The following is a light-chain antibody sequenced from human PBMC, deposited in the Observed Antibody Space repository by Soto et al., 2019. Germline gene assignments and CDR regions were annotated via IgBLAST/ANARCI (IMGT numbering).Light chain of an antibody. V-gene: IGKV3-11*01. CDR1: QSISSS. CDR2: DAS. J-gene: IGKJ3*01. CDR3: QQRFTWPS. Sequence: ETVLTQSPATLSLSPGERATLSCRASQSISSSLAWYQQTPGQAPRLLIYDASKRATGIPARVSGSGSGTDFTLTISSLEPEDLAVDYCQQRFTWPSFGPGTKVDVK.